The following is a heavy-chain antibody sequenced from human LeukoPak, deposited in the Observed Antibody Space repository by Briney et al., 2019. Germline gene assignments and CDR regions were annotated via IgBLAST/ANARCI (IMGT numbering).Heavy chain of an antibody. V-gene: IGHV1-18*01. CDR2: INTYNGTI. CDR1: VYTFIIYG. D-gene: IGHD2-2*01. CDR3: ARDYCSSNSCHRHHFDY. J-gene: IGHJ4*02. Sequence: GASVTVSFTSSVYTFIIYGISWVRQAPGQGREGRGWINTYNGTINYAQKLQGTVTMTTHTSTSTAYMELRSLRSDDTAVYYCARDYCSSNSCHRHHFDYWGQGTLVTVSS.